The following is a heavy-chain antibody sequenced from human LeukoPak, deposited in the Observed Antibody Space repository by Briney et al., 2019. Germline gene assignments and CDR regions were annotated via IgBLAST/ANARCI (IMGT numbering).Heavy chain of an antibody. CDR2: ISYSGST. V-gene: IGHV4-59*11. J-gene: IGHJ5*02. CDR1: GGSINSHY. D-gene: IGHD3-3*01. Sequence: SGTLSLTCSVSGGSINSHYWSWIRQPPGKGLEWIGYISYSGSTDYNPSLKSRVTISVDTSKNQFSLKLTSVTAADTAVYYCASSTIFGVVANWFDPWGQGMLVTVSS. CDR3: ASSTIFGVVANWFDP.